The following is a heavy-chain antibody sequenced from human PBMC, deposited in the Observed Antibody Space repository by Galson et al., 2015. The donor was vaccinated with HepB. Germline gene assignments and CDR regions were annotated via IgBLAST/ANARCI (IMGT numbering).Heavy chain of an antibody. CDR3: AKGSSGGRPYYFDY. CDR2: IDGRGAYT. J-gene: IGHJ4*02. Sequence: SLRLSCASSGFTLSNYAMSWVRLAPGKGLEWVSAIDGRGAYTYYAESVKGRFTISRDNSKNTLYLQVNSLRAEDTAVYYCAKGSSGGRPYYFDYWGQGTLVTVSS. CDR1: GFTLSNYA. V-gene: IGHV3-23*01. D-gene: IGHD2-21*01.